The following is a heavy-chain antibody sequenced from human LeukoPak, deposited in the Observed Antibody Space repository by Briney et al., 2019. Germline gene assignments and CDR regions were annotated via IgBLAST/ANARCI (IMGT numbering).Heavy chain of an antibody. CDR3: ARRYSSSCWFDP. D-gene: IGHD6-13*01. CDR1: GGSISSGGYS. CDR2: IYHSGST. J-gene: IGHJ5*02. V-gene: IGHV4-30-2*01. Sequence: SETLFLACTGSGGSISSGGYSWSWIRQPPGKGLEWIGYIYHSGSTYYNPSLKSRVTISVDRSQNQFSLKLSSVTAADSAVYYCARRYSSSCWFDPWGQRTLVTVAS.